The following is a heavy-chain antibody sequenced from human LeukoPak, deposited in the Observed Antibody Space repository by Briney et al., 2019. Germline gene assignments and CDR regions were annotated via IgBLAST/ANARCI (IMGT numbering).Heavy chain of an antibody. J-gene: IGHJ4*02. V-gene: IGHV3-33*01. CDR3: ARGKGHFDWLLNY. CDR1: GFTFSSYG. Sequence: GGSLRLSCAASGFTFSSYGMHWVRQAPGKGLEWVAVIWYDGSNKYYADPVKGRFTISRDNSKNTLYLQMNSLRAEDTAVYYCARGKGHFDWLLNYWGQGTLVTVSS. D-gene: IGHD3-9*01. CDR2: IWYDGSNK.